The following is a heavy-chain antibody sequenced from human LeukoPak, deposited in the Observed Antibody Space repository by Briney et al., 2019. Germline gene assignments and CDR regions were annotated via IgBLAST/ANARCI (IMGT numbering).Heavy chain of an antibody. V-gene: IGHV4-39*01. CDR2: IYYSGST. J-gene: IGHJ4*02. CDR3: AKLPTDYYGSGSPDG. Sequence: SETLSLTCTVSGGSISSSNYYWAWIRQPPGKGLEWVGTIYYSGSTYYSPSLKSRVTISVDTSKNQFSLKLSSVTAADTAVYYCAKLPTDYYGSGSPDGWGRGTLVTVSS. CDR1: GGSISSSNYY. D-gene: IGHD3-10*01.